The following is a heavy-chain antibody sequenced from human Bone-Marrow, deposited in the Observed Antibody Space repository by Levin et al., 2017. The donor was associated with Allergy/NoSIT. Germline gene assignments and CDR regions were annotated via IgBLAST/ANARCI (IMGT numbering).Heavy chain of an antibody. CDR3: AKQPQTGGMDV. CDR1: GFTFSSRA. CDR2: ISNDGTNK. D-gene: IGHD3-10*01. J-gene: IGHJ6*02. V-gene: IGHV3-30*18. Sequence: GGSLRLSCAASGFTFSSRAMHWVRQAPGRGLEGVAVISNDGTNKYFGDSVKGRFTVSRDNFKNTLYLQMNSLRPGDTAVYSCAKQPQTGGMDVWGQGTTVIVFS.